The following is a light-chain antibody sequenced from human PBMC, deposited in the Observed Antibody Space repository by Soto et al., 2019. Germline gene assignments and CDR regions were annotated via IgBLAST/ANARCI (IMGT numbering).Light chain of an antibody. CDR3: QQYNNWPYT. Sequence: EIVMTQSPATLSVSPGERATLSCRASQRVSSNLAWYQQKLGQAPRLLIYGASTRATGIPARCSGSGSGADFTLTISSLQSEYVAVYYCQQYNNWPYTFGQGTKLEIK. CDR2: GAS. V-gene: IGKV3-15*01. CDR1: QRVSSN. J-gene: IGKJ2*01.